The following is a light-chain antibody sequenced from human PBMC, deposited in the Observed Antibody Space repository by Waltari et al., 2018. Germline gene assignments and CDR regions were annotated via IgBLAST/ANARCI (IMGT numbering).Light chain of an antibody. CDR1: STDASRSEY. V-gene: IGLV2-14*03. J-gene: IGLJ1*01. CDR3: CSYTTTDTYV. Sequence: SALPQPASVSGSPGQSITIYWTGTSTDASRSEYVSWYQQHPGKAPKLIIYDVSKRPSGVSNRFSGSTSGYTASLTISGLQSEDEADYYCCSYTTTDTYVFGSWTKVTVL. CDR2: DVS.